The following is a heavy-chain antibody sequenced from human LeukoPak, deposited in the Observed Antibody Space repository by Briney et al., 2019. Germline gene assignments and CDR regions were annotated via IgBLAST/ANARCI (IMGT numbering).Heavy chain of an antibody. V-gene: IGHV1-8*02. D-gene: IGHD3-10*01. CDR1: GYTFTSYD. CDR3: ARGKGYYYGSGSYRGRYFDY. Sequence: ASVKVSCKASGYTFTSYDINWVRQATGQGLEWMGWMNPNSGNTGYAQKFQGRVTMTRNTSISTAYMELSSLRSEDTAVYYCARGKGYYYGSGSYRGRYFDYWGQGTLVTVSS. J-gene: IGHJ4*02. CDR2: MNPNSGNT.